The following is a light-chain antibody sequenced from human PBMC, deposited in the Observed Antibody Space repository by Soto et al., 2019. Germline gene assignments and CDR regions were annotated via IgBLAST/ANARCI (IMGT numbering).Light chain of an antibody. CDR3: SSYTSSSTLV. CDR1: RRDVGGYNY. CDR2: EVS. V-gene: IGLV2-14*01. J-gene: IGLJ1*01. Sequence: QSALTQPASVSGSPGQSITISCTGTRRDVGGYNYVSWYQQHPGKAPKLMTYEVSNRPSGVSNRFSGSKSGNTASLTISGLQAEDEADYYCSSYTSSSTLVFGTGTKLTVL.